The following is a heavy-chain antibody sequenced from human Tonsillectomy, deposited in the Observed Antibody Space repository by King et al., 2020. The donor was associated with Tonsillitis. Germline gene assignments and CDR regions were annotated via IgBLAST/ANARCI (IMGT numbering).Heavy chain of an antibody. V-gene: IGHV2-5*01. Sequence: HITLKESGPTLVKPTQTLTLTCTFSGFSLSTSGVGVGWIRQPPGKSLELLALIYWNDDKSYSPSLKRRLSITKSTSKNQVVLTMTNMDPVDTATYYCAHAIVLNWFDPWGQGTLVTVSS. CDR1: GFSLSTSGVG. D-gene: IGHD2-8*01. CDR3: AHAIVLNWFDP. CDR2: IYWNDDK. J-gene: IGHJ5*02.